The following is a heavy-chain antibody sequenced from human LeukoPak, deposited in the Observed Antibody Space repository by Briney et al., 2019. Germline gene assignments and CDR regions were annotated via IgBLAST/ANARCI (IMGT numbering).Heavy chain of an antibody. CDR3: ARDGGPFDS. CDR2: INQDGSEK. D-gene: IGHD3-16*01. Sequence: GGSLRLSCAASGFTFRSYWMSWVRQAPGKGLEWVVNINQDGSEKYYVDSVKGRFTISRDNAKKSLYLQMNSLRADDTAVYYCARDGGPFDSWGQGTLVTVSS. CDR1: GFTFRSYW. J-gene: IGHJ4*02. V-gene: IGHV3-7*01.